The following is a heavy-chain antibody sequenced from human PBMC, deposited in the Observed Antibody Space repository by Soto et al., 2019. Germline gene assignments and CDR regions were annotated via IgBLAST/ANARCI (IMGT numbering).Heavy chain of an antibody. CDR2: ISAYNGNT. CDR1: GYTFTSYG. Sequence: ASVKVSCKASGYTFTSYGISWVRQAPGQGLEWMGWISAYNGNTNYAQKLQGRVTMTTDTSTSTAYMELRSLRSDDTVVYYCARASWVAGRGWFDPWGQGTLVTVSS. D-gene: IGHD6-19*01. V-gene: IGHV1-18*01. J-gene: IGHJ5*02. CDR3: ARASWVAGRGWFDP.